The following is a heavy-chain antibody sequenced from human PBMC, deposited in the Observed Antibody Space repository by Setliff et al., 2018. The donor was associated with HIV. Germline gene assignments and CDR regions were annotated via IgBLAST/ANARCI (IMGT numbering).Heavy chain of an antibody. CDR1: GFTFSSYA. CDR2: ISGSGGST. D-gene: IGHD4-4*01. Sequence: GGSLRLSCAASGFTFSSYAMSWVRQAPGKGLEWVSAISGSGGSTYYADSVKGRFTISRDNSKNTLYLQMNSLKTEDTAVYYCTAVSKAGKVDYWGQGTLVTVSS. CDR3: TAVSKAGKVDY. J-gene: IGHJ4*02. V-gene: IGHV3-23*01.